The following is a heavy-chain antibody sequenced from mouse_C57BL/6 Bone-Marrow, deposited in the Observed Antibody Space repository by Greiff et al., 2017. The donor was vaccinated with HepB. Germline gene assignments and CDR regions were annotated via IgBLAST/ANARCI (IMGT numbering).Heavy chain of an antibody. CDR3: ARSSPAFDS. D-gene: IGHD1-1*01. CDR1: GFTITDSY. CDR2: IYPANGST. Sequence: EVHLVESGAELVKPGASVKLSCTASGFTITDSYMHWVKQRPEQGLEWIGRIYPANGSTKYDPKFQGKATITADTSSNIAYLHLSSLTSEDTAVYYCARSSPAFDSWGQGTPLAVSA. V-gene: IGHV14-3*02. J-gene: IGHJ2*01.